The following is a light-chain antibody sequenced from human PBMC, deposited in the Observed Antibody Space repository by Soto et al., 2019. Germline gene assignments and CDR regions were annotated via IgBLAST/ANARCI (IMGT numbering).Light chain of an antibody. CDR1: SSDVGGYHY. Sequence: QSALTQPASVSGSPGQSITNSCTGTSSDVGGYHYVSWYQHHPGKAPKLMIYEVSNRPSGVSNRFSGSKSGNTASLTISGLQAEDEADYFCSSYGSTSSRYVFGTGTKLTVL. J-gene: IGLJ1*01. CDR3: SSYGSTSSRYV. V-gene: IGLV2-14*01. CDR2: EVS.